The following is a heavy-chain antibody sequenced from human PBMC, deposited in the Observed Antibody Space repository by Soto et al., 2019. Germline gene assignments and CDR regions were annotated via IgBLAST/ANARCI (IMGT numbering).Heavy chain of an antibody. CDR2: INPNSGGT. CDR1: GYTFTGYY. D-gene: IGHD6-6*01. J-gene: IGHJ6*02. CDR3: ARANVYSIWSSYCYYGMDV. V-gene: IGHV1-2*04. Sequence: QVQLVQSGAEVKKPGASVKVSCKASGYTFTGYYMHWVRQAPGQGLEWMGWINPNSGGTNYAQKFQGWVTMSRETSISTANMELSRLRSDDTAVYYCARANVYSIWSSYCYYGMDVWGQGTTVTVSS.